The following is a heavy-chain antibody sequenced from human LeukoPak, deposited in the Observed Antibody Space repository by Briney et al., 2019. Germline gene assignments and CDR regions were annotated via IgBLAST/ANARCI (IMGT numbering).Heavy chain of an antibody. CDR2: IIGSVAST. CDR3: ARGREAGNRGLGGDDY. Sequence: PGGSLRLSCAASGFTFASYAMSWVRQTPGKGLEWVSVIIGSVASTYYADSVKGRLTISRDNSRNTLYLQMNSLRPEDTAVYYCARGREAGNRGLGGDDYWGQGTLVIVSS. D-gene: IGHD3-10*01. V-gene: IGHV3-23*01. J-gene: IGHJ4*02. CDR1: GFTFASYA.